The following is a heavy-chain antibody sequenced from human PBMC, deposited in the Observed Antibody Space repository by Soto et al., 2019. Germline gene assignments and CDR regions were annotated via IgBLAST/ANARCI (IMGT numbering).Heavy chain of an antibody. D-gene: IGHD6-13*01. J-gene: IGHJ4*02. V-gene: IGHV3-23*01. CDR3: AKRDISWEFDS. Sequence: EVQLLESGGGLVQPGGSLRLSCAASGFTFSSYAMNWVRQAPGKGLEWVSAISGSGGSTYYADSVKGRFTISRDNSKNPLYLQMNSLRAEDTALYYCAKRDISWEFDSWGQGTLVTVSS. CDR2: ISGSGGST. CDR1: GFTFSSYA.